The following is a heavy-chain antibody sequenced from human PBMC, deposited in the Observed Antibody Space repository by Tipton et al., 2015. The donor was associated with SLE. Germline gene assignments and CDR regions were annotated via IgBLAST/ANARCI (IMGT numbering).Heavy chain of an antibody. V-gene: IGHV1-2*06. CDR2: INPNSGVA. CDR3: ARSLYNYSYEDY. J-gene: IGHJ4*02. CDR1: GYTFTDYY. Sequence: QSGAEVKKPGASVKVSCKASGYTFTDYYMHWVRQAPGQGLEWMGRINPNSGVANYAQKFQGRVTMTRDTSITTAYMELSRLKSDDTAVYYCARSLYNYSYEDYWGRGTLVTVSS. D-gene: IGHD1-20*01.